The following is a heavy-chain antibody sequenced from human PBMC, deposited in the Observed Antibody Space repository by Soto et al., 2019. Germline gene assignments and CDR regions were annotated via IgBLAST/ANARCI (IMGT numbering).Heavy chain of an antibody. J-gene: IGHJ4*02. CDR2: ISSSSSYI. Sequence: GGSLRLSCAASGFTFSSYSMNWVRQAPGKGREWVSSISSSSSYIYYAHSVKGRFTISRDNAKYSLYLQMNSLRAEDTSVYYGASDRGGELVQWELDYWGQGTLVTVSS. CDR3: ASDRGGELVQWELDY. V-gene: IGHV3-21*01. CDR1: GFTFSSYS. D-gene: IGHD1-26*01.